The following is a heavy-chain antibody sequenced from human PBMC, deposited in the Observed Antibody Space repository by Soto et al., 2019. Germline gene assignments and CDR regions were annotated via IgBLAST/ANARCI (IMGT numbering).Heavy chain of an antibody. CDR3: ARGRRGDYVPFDY. CDR1: GDSISSYY. Sequence: QVQLQESGPGLVKPSETLSLTCTVSGDSISSYYWSWIRQPPGKGLEWVGYISYSGSTNYNPSLTRRVTISVDTSKNQFSLKLSSVTAADTAVYYCARGRRGDYVPFDYWGQGTLVTVSS. J-gene: IGHJ4*02. D-gene: IGHD4-17*01. CDR2: ISYSGST. V-gene: IGHV4-59*01.